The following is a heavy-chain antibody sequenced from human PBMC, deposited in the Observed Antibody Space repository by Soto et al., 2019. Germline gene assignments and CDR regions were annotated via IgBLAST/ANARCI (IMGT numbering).Heavy chain of an antibody. CDR3: ARGACSSTSCPTTYYYYGMDV. Sequence: GGSLRLSCAASGFTFSSYAMHWVRQAPGKGLEWVAVISYDGSNKYYADSVKGRFTISRDNSKNTLYLQMNSLRAEDTAVYYCARGACSSTSCPTTYYYYGMDVWGQGTTVTVS. CDR1: GFTFSSYA. D-gene: IGHD2-2*01. CDR2: ISYDGSNK. V-gene: IGHV3-30-3*01. J-gene: IGHJ6*02.